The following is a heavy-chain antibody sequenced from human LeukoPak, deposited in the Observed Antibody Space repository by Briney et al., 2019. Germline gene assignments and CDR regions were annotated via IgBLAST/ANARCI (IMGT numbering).Heavy chain of an antibody. V-gene: IGHV1-46*01. J-gene: IGHJ4*02. CDR2: INPSGGGA. D-gene: IGHD6-6*01. CDR1: GYIFTSYD. CDR3: ARGEAARPQWYFDY. Sequence: ASVKVSCKASGYIFTSYDINWVRQATGQGLEWMGIINPSGGGASYAQKFQGRVTMTRDTSTSTVYMELSSLRSEDTAVYYCARGEAARPQWYFDYWGQGTLVTVSS.